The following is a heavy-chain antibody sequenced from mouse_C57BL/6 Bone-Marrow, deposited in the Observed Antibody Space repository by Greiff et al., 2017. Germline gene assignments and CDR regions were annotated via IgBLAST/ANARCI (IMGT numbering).Heavy chain of an antibody. D-gene: IGHD2-13*01. CDR3: AITPTTLWYFDV. CDR2: IHPSDSDT. V-gene: IGHV1-74*01. Sequence: QVQLQQPGAELVKPGASVKVSCKASGYTFPSYWMHWVKQRPGQGLEWIGRIHPSDSDTNYNQKFKGKATLTVDKSSSTAYMRLSSLPSEDSAVYYCAITPTTLWYFDVWGTGTTVTVSS. CDR1: GYTFPSYW. J-gene: IGHJ1*03.